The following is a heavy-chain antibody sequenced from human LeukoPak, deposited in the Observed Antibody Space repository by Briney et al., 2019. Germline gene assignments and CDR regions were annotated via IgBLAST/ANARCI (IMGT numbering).Heavy chain of an antibody. Sequence: SQTLSLTCTVSGGSISSGDYYWSWIRQPPGKGLEWIGYVYYSGGTYYNPSLKSRVTISVDTSKSQFSLKLNSVTAADTAVYYCARSGGYSSPQNYWGQGTLVTVSS. CDR1: GGSISSGDYY. CDR2: VYYSGGT. CDR3: ARSGGYSSPQNY. J-gene: IGHJ4*02. D-gene: IGHD6-19*01. V-gene: IGHV4-30-4*01.